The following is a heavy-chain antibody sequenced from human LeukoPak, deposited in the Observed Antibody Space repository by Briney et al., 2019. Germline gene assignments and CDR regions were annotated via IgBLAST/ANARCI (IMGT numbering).Heavy chain of an antibody. V-gene: IGHV3-66*02. CDR2: IYRGGST. Sequence: PGGSLRLSCAASGFTVNSNYMSWVRQAPGKGLEWVSVIYRGGSTYYADSVKGRFTISRDNSKNTLYLQMNSLRAEDTAVYYCAREHQYYFDSWGQGTLVTVSS. CDR3: AREHQYYFDS. D-gene: IGHD2-2*01. J-gene: IGHJ4*02. CDR1: GFTVNSNY.